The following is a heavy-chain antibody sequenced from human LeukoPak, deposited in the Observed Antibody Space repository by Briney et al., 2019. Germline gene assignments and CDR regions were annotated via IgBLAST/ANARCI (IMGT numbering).Heavy chain of an antibody. CDR2: IIPILGIA. CDR3: AREDCSGGSCYPYYDSSGYYSH. Sequence: ASVKVSCKASGGTLSSYTISWVRQAPGQGLEWMGRIIPILGIANYAQKFQGRVTITADKSTSTAYMELSSLRSEDTAVYYCAREDCSGGSCYPYYDSSGYYSHWGQGTLVTV. V-gene: IGHV1-69*04. D-gene: IGHD3-22*01. J-gene: IGHJ4*02. CDR1: GGTLSSYT.